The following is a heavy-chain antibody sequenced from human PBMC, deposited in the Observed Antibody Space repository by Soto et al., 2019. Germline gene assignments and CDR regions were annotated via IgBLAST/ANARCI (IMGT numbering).Heavy chain of an antibody. J-gene: IGHJ3*02. CDR2: IYYSGST. D-gene: IGHD3-22*01. V-gene: IGHV4-59*01. CDR3: AAGSSGYYYPLDAFDI. Sequence: PETLSLTCTVSGGSISSYYWSWIRQPPGKGLEWIGYIYYSGSTNYNPSLKSRVAISVDTSKNQFSLKLSSVTAADTAVYYCAAGSSGYYYPLDAFDIWGQGTMVTVSS. CDR1: GGSISSYY.